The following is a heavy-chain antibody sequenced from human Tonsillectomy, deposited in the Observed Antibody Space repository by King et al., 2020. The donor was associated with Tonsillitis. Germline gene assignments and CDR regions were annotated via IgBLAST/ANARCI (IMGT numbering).Heavy chain of an antibody. V-gene: IGHV4-39*01. D-gene: IGHD3-3*01. CDR2: IYYSGNT. CDR1: GGSISSSGNY. Sequence: QLKESGPELVKPSETLSLTCTVSGGSISSSGNYWSWIRQPPGKGLEWIGNIYYSGNTYYNPSLKSRVTISEDTSKNQFSLELSSATAADTAVYYCAWGGNGYPYYYFDYWGQGILVTVS. CDR3: AWGGNGYPYYYFDY. J-gene: IGHJ4*02.